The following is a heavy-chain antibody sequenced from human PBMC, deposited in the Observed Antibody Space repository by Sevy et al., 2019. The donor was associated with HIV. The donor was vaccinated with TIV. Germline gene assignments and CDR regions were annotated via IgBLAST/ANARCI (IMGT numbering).Heavy chain of an antibody. D-gene: IGHD2-2*01. CDR2: ISAYNGNT. Sequence: ASVKVSCKGSGYTFTIYGISWVRQAPGQGLEWMGWISAYNGNTNYSQKLQGRVTMTTDTSTSTAYMELRSLRSDDTAVYYCARAGDIVVVPAANSDYWGQGTLVTVSS. J-gene: IGHJ4*02. CDR3: ARAGDIVVVPAANSDY. V-gene: IGHV1-18*01. CDR1: GYTFTIYG.